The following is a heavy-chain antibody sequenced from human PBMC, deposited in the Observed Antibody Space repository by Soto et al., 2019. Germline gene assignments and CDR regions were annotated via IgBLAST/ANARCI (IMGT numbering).Heavy chain of an antibody. CDR1: GGSISSSSYY. CDR2: IYYSGST. Sequence: SETLSLTCTVSGGSISSSSYYWGWIRQPPGKGLEWIGSIYYSGSTYYNPSLKSRVTISVDTSKNQFSLKLSSVTAADTAVYYCARHEGYSGSVDYWGPGTLVNLSS. D-gene: IGHD1-26*01. J-gene: IGHJ4*02. CDR3: ARHEGYSGSVDY. V-gene: IGHV4-39*01.